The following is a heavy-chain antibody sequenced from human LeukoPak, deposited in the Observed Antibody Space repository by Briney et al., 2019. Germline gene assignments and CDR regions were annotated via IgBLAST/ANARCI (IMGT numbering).Heavy chain of an antibody. CDR3: ARGALSRYSSSWREINY. CDR1: GYTFTSYD. D-gene: IGHD6-13*01. J-gene: IGHJ4*02. Sequence: GASVKVSCKASGYTFTSYDINWVRQATGQGLEWMGWMNPNSGNTGYAQKFQGRVTITRNTSISTAYMELSSLRSEDTAVYYCARGALSRYSSSWREINYWGQGTLVTVSS. CDR2: MNPNSGNT. V-gene: IGHV1-8*03.